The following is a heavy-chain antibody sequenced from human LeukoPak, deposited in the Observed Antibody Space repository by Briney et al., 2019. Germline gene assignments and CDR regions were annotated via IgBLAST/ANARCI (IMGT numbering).Heavy chain of an antibody. CDR1: GGSISTYY. J-gene: IGHJ4*02. CDR2: IYTTGGT. CDR3: ARGAPPQN. V-gene: IGHV4-4*07. Sequence: SETLSLTCSVSGGSISTYYWSWIRQPAGKGLEWIGRIYTTGGTNYNPSLKSRVTMSVDTSKNQSSLKLTSVTAADTAVYYCARGAPPQNWGQGALVTVSS.